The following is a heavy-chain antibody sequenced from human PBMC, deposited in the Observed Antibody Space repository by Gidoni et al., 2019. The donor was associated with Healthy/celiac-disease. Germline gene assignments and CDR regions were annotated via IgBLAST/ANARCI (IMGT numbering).Heavy chain of an antibody. CDR3: ARHRGYYYYYMDV. Sequence: EVQLVQSGAEVKKHGEYRRISCKGSGYSFTSYWISWVRQMPGKGLEWMGRIVPSDSYTNYSPSFQGHVTISADKSISTAYLQWSSLKASDTAMYYCARHRGYYYYYMDVWGKGTTVTVSS. D-gene: IGHD1-26*01. J-gene: IGHJ6*03. CDR1: GYSFTSYW. V-gene: IGHV5-10-1*03. CDR2: IVPSDSYT.